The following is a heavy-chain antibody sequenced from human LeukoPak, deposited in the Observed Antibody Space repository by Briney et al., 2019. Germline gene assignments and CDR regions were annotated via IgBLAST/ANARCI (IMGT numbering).Heavy chain of an antibody. J-gene: IGHJ4*02. CDR2: ISSSGSYI. V-gene: IGHV3-21*01. D-gene: IGHD6-13*01. CDR1: GFTFTNYN. CDR3: ARATSGSWDY. Sequence: GGSLRLSCAASGFTFTNYNMNWVRQAPGKGLEWGSSISSSGSYIYYTDSVKGRFTISRDNARNSLYLQMNSLRADDTAVYYCARATSGSWDYWGQGTLVTVSS.